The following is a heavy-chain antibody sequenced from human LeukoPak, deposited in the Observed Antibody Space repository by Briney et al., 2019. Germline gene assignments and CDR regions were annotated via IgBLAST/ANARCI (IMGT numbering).Heavy chain of an antibody. CDR2: IYHSGST. J-gene: IGHJ5*02. V-gene: IGHV4-61*08. Sequence: SETLSLTCTVSGGSISSGGYYWSWIRQPPGKGLEWIGYIYHSGSTNYNPSLKSRVTISVDTSKNQFSLKLSSVTAADTAVYYCARGESSGSNWFDPWGQGTLVTVSS. CDR1: GGSISSGGYY. CDR3: ARGESSGSNWFDP. D-gene: IGHD3-22*01.